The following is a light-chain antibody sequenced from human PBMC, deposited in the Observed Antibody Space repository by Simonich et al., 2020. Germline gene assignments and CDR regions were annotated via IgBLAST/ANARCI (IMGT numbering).Light chain of an antibody. J-gene: IGLJ3*02. CDR2: EDS. CDR3: YSTDSSGNRV. Sequence: SYELTQPPSVSVSPGQTARITCSGDAFPKKYAYWYQQKSGQAPVLVIYEDSKRPSGIPGGFSGSSSGTMATLTISGAQVEDEADYYCYSTDSSGNRVFGGGTKLTVL. CDR1: AFPKKY. V-gene: IGLV3-10*01.